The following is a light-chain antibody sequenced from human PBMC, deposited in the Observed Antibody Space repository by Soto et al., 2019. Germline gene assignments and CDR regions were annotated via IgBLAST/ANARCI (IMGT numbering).Light chain of an antibody. CDR2: GVS. CDR1: QSLSGNY. V-gene: IGKV3-20*01. CDR3: HHYGSSPYT. J-gene: IGKJ2*01. Sequence: EIVLTQSPGTLSLSPGERATLSCRASQSLSGNYLAWYQQKPGQAPRLLIFGVSRRATGIPDRFSGSGSGTDFNLTINRLEPEDFAVYYCHHYGSSPYTFGLGTKLEIK.